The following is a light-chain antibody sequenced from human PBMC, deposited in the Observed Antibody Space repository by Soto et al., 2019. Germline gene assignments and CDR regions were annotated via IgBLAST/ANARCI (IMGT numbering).Light chain of an antibody. J-gene: IGKJ4*01. V-gene: IGKV1-39*01. Sequence: DIQMTQSPSSLSASVGDRVTITCRASQSISRYLSWYQQNPGKAPKVLIYATSSLQSGVPSRFSGSGSGTDFTLTITSLEPEDFATYYCQQSYSAPRLTFGGGTKVEIK. CDR2: ATS. CDR3: QQSYSAPRLT. CDR1: QSISRY.